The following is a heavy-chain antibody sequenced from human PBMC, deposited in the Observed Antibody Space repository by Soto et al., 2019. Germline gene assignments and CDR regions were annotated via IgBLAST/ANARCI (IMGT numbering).Heavy chain of an antibody. CDR2: IWYDGSNK. J-gene: IGHJ4*02. V-gene: IGHV3-33*01. CDR3: ARTPLCSGGSCYRYYFDY. D-gene: IGHD2-15*01. Sequence: QVQLVESGGGVVQPGRSLRLSCAASGFTFSSYGMHWVRQAPGKGLEWVAVIWYDGSNKYYADSVKGRFTISRDNSKNTXXLQMNSLRAEDTAVYYCARTPLCSGGSCYRYYFDYWGQGTLVTVSS. CDR1: GFTFSSYG.